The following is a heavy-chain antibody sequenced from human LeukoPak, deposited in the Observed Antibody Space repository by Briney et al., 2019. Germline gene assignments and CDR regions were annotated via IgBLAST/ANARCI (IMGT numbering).Heavy chain of an antibody. CDR2: IYSGGTT. J-gene: IGHJ4*02. Sequence: GGSLRLSCEVSGFPVKSRYMTWVRQPPGKGLECVEVIYSGGTTYHIDSVKGRFTISRVISKSTMYLEMKNLRVEDTATYYCASLEGGPSDGRWGQGTLVIVSS. CDR1: GFPVKSRY. D-gene: IGHD3-3*01. CDR3: ASLEGGPSDGR. V-gene: IGHV3-53*01.